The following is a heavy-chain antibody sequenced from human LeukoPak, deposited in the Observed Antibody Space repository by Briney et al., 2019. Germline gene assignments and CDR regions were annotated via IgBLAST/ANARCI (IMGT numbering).Heavy chain of an antibody. J-gene: IGHJ4*02. Sequence: ASVNVSCKASGYTFTSYGISWVRQAPGQGLEWMGWISAYNGNTNYAQTLQGRVTMTTDTSTSTAYMELRSLRSDDTAVYYCARDSKLLYCSGSYFRPLDFDYWGQGTLVTVSS. CDR3: ARDSKLLYCSGSYFRPLDFDY. D-gene: IGHD3-10*01. CDR1: GYTFTSYG. V-gene: IGHV1-18*01. CDR2: ISAYNGNT.